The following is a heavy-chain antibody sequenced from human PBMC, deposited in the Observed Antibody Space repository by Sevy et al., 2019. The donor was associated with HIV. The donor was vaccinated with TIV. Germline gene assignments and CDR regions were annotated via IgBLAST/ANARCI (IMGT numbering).Heavy chain of an antibody. CDR3: ARVSQLWLRGPSRLSYYFDY. V-gene: IGHV4-4*07. D-gene: IGHD5-18*01. CDR1: GGSISSYY. J-gene: IGHJ4*02. CDR2: IYTSGST. Sequence: SETLSLTCTVSGGSISSYYWSWIRQPAGKGLEWIGRIYTSGSTNYNPSLKSRVTMSVDTSKNQFSLKLSSVTAADTAVYYCARVSQLWLRGPSRLSYYFDYWGQGTLVTVSS.